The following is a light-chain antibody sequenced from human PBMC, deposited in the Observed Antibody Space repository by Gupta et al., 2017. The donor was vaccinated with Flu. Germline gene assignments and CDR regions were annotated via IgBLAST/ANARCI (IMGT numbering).Light chain of an antibody. CDR3: QQTYSTVSYT. V-gene: IGKV1-39*01. CDR2: GAS. CDR1: QTVSIY. J-gene: IGKJ2*01. Sequence: DIQMTQSPSSLSASVGDRVTITCRANQTVSIYLNWYQQQPGKAPKLLIYGASSLQSGVPSRFSGSGSATDFTLTISSLQPEDFATYYCQQTYSTVSYTFDQGTRLEIK.